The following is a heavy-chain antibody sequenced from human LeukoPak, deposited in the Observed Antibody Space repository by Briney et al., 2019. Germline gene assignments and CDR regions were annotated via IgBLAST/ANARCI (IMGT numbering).Heavy chain of an antibody. J-gene: IGHJ4*02. CDR2: ISWNSGSI. Sequence: GGALLLYFSASGYSFEDYAIHSGGQAPAPGQPLLSGISWNSGSIGHADSVKGRFTISRDNAKNSLYLQMNSLRAEDVALYYCAKGVAARPRGYFDYWGQGTLVTVSS. D-gene: IGHD6-6*01. CDR1: GYSFEDYA. CDR3: AKGVAARPRGYFDY. V-gene: IGHV3-9*03.